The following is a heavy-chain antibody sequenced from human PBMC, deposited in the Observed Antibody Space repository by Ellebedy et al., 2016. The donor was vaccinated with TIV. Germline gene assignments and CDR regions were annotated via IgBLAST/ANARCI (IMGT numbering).Heavy chain of an antibody. CDR3: ARRRRPYGSGSYGVFSAFDI. CDR1: GYSFTSYW. D-gene: IGHD3-10*01. J-gene: IGHJ3*02. V-gene: IGHV5-51*01. Sequence: GESLKISCKGSGYSFTSYWIGWVRQMPGKGLEWMGSIYPGDSDIRYNPSFQGQVTISADKSTSTAYLQWSSLKASDTAMYYCARRRRPYGSGSYGVFSAFDIWGQGTMVTVSS. CDR2: IYPGDSDI.